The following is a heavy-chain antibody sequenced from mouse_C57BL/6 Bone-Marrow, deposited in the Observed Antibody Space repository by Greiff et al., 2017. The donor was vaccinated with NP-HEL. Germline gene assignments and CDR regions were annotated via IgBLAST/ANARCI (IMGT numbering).Heavy chain of an antibody. CDR3: ARSPHYYGSSYYFDY. CDR1: GYTFTSYW. D-gene: IGHD1-1*01. V-gene: IGHV1-69*01. J-gene: IGHJ2*01. Sequence: QVQLQQPGAELVMPGASVKLSCKASGYTFTSYWMHWVKQRPGQGLEWIGEIDPSDSHTNYNQKFKGKSTLTVDKSSSTAYMQLSSLTSEDSAVYYCARSPHYYGSSYYFDYWGQGTTLTVSS. CDR2: IDPSDSHT.